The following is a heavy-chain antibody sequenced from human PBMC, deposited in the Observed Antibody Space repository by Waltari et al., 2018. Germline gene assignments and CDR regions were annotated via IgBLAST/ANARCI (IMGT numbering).Heavy chain of an antibody. Sequence: QVQLQESGPGLVKPSETLSLTCTVSGGSISSYYWSWIRQPPGKGLEWIGYIYYSGSTNYNPTLKSRVTIAVDTSKNQCSLKLSSVTAADTAVYYCARGVGIAAAVIYYYMDVWGKGTTVTVSS. CDR1: GGSISSYY. V-gene: IGHV4-59*01. J-gene: IGHJ6*03. CDR3: ARGVGIAAAVIYYYMDV. D-gene: IGHD6-13*01. CDR2: IYYSGST.